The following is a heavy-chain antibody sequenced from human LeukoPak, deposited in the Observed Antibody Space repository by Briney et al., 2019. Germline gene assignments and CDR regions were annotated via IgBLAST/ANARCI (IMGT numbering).Heavy chain of an antibody. CDR1: GFTFSTYA. D-gene: IGHD3-16*01. V-gene: IGHV3-21*01. J-gene: IGHJ4*02. CDR3: VRQYIRLIH. Sequence: PAGSLRLSCDASGFTFSTYAMSWVRQAAGKGLEWVSSISSNSSYIYYAGSVKGRFTISRDNAKNSLYLPMNSLRVEDTAVFYCVRQYIRLIHWGKGHLVTVSS. CDR2: ISSNSSYI.